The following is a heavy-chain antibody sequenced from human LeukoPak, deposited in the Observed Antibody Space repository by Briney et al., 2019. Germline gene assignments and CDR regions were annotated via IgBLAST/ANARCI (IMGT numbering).Heavy chain of an antibody. D-gene: IGHD1-26*01. V-gene: IGHV3-74*01. CDR2: FTSDGSST. Sequence: PEGSLRLSCAASGFTLSNYAMYWVRQAPGKGLVWVSRFTSDGSSTIYADSVKGRFTVSRDIAKNTLYLQMNSLRAEDTAVYYCARAQMGAPTDCWGQGTLVTVSS. CDR1: GFTLSNYA. J-gene: IGHJ4*02. CDR3: ARAQMGAPTDC.